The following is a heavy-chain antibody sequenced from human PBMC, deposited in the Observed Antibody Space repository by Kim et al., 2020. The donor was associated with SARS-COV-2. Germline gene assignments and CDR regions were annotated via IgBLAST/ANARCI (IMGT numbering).Heavy chain of an antibody. CDR1: GFTFDDYA. CDR3: VKLYSTSWGAFDI. CDR2: ISWNSGSI. V-gene: IGHV3-9*01. Sequence: GGSLRLSCAASGFTFDDYAMHWVRQAPGKGLEWVSGISWNSGSISYADSVKGRFTISRENAKNSLYLQMNSLRAEDTALYYCVKLYSTSWGAFDIWGQGTMVTVSS. D-gene: IGHD6-6*01. J-gene: IGHJ3*02.